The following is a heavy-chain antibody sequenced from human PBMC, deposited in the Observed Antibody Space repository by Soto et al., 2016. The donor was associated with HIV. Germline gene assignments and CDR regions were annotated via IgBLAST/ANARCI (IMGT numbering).Heavy chain of an antibody. CDR2: INSDGSST. D-gene: IGHD1-26*01. CDR1: GFTFSRDW. Sequence: EVQLVESGGGLVQPGGSLRLACVASGFTFSRDWMHWVRQTPGKGLVWVSRINSDGSSTSYADSVKGRFTISRDNAKNTLYLQMNSLRGEDTAVYYCACGPFGSGTWLDRWGQGTLVTASS. CDR3: ACGPFGSGTWLDR. J-gene: IGHJ5*02. V-gene: IGHV3-74*01.